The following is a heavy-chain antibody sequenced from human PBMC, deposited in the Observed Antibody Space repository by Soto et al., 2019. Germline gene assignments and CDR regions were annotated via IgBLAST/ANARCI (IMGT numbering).Heavy chain of an antibody. CDR2: IKQDGSEK. J-gene: IGHJ4*02. CDR1: GFTFSSYW. V-gene: IGHV3-7*04. D-gene: IGHD6-19*01. Sequence: GGSLRLSCAASGFTFSSYWMSWVRQAPGKGLEWVANIKQDGSEKYYVDSVKGRFTISRDNAKNSLYLQMNSLRAEDTAVYYCARAKKQWLKEGFDYWGQGTLVTVSS. CDR3: ARAKKQWLKEGFDY.